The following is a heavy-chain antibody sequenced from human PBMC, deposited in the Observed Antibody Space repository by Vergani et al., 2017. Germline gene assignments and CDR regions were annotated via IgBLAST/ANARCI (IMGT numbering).Heavy chain of an antibody. CDR2: IYPGDSDT. CDR3: ASPRAPDYLPSVDAFDI. Sequence: EVQLVQSGAEVKKPGESLKISCKGSGYSFTSYWIGWVRQMPGKGLDWMGIIYPGDSDTRYSPSFQGQVTISADKSISTAYLQWSSLKASDTAMYYCASPRAPDYLPSVDAFDIWGQGTMVTVSS. CDR1: GYSFTSYW. J-gene: IGHJ3*02. D-gene: IGHD2/OR15-2a*01. V-gene: IGHV5-51*01.